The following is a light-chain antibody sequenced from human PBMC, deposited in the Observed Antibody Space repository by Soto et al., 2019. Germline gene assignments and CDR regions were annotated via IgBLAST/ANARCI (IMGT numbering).Light chain of an antibody. Sequence: EIVLTQSPATLSLSPGERATLSCRASQSVSRYLAWYQQKPGQAPRLLIYDASNRATGIPVRFSGSGSETGFPLTIRSLEPEDFAVFFCQPRFNWRTFGQGTKLEIK. V-gene: IGKV3-11*01. CDR2: DAS. J-gene: IGKJ2*01. CDR1: QSVSRY. CDR3: QPRFNWRT.